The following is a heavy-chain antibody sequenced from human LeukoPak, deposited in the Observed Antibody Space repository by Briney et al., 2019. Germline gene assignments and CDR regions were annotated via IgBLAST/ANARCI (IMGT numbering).Heavy chain of an antibody. D-gene: IGHD6-6*01. V-gene: IGHV1-18*01. CDR1: GYTFTNYG. J-gene: IGHJ3*01. CDR3: ARQSYRIAARPSDAFDV. CDR2: ISTYNGNK. Sequence: GASVKVSCKASGYTFTNYGISWVRQAPGQGLEWMGWISTYNGNKKYVQWLQDRVTMTTDTSTSTAYMELRSLRSDDTAVYHCARQSYRIAARPSDAFDVWGQGTMVTVSS.